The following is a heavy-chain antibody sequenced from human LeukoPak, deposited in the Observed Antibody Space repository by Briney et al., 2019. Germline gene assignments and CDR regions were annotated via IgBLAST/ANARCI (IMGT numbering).Heavy chain of an antibody. CDR2: IYHSGST. CDR3: ARDFEYSSSSGAFDI. D-gene: IGHD6-6*01. V-gene: IGHV4-30-2*01. J-gene: IGHJ3*02. Sequence: SETLSLTCTVSGGSISSGGYYWSWFRQPPGKGLEWIGYIYHSGSTYYNPSLKSRVTISVDRSKNQFSLKLSSVTAADTAVYYCARDFEYSSSSGAFDIWGQGTMVTVSS. CDR1: GGSISSGGYY.